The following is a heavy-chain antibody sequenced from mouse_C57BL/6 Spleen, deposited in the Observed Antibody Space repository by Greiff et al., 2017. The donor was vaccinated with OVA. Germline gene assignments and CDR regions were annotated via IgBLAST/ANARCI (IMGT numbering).Heavy chain of an antibody. V-gene: IGHV1-55*01. Sequence: QVQLQQPGAELVKPGASVKMSCKASGYTFTSYWITWVKQRPGQGLKWIGDIYPGSGSTNYNEKFKSKATLTVDTSSSTAYMQLSSLTSEDSAVYYCAREYDYDDYAMDYWGQGTSVTVSS. CDR2: IYPGSGST. J-gene: IGHJ4*01. D-gene: IGHD2-4*01. CDR1: GYTFTSYW. CDR3: AREYDYDDYAMDY.